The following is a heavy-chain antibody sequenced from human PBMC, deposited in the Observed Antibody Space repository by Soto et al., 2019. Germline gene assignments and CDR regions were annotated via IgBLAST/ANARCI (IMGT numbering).Heavy chain of an antibody. CDR2: TVANNGYT. V-gene: IGHV1-18*01. Sequence: QVQLVQSGIEVKNPGASVKVSCKASGYAFTSFGISWVRQAPGQGLEWMGWTVANNGYTKYAQNLQGRVTLITDTSTSKAYLELRSLMYDDTAVYYCARCSGGTCYASYAFDIWGQGTMVTVSS. J-gene: IGHJ3*02. D-gene: IGHD2-15*01. CDR3: ARCSGGTCYASYAFDI. CDR1: GYAFTSFG.